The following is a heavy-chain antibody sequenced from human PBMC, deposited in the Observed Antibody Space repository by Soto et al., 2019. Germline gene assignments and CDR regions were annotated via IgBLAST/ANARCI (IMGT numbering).Heavy chain of an antibody. J-gene: IGHJ5*02. D-gene: IGHD3-22*01. V-gene: IGHV1-18*01. CDR3: ARDHLYYDSSGYLNWFDP. CDR2: ISAYNGNT. Sequence: QVQLVQSGAEVKKPGASVKVSCKASGYTFTSYGISWVRQAPGQGLEWMGWISAYNGNTNYAQTLQGRVTMTTATSTSTAYMGLRSLRSDDTAVYYWARDHLYYDSSGYLNWFDPWGQGTLVTVSS. CDR1: GYTFTSYG.